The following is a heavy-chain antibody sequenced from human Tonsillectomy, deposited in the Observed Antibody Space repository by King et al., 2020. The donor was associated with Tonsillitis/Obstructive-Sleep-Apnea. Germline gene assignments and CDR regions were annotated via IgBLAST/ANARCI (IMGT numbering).Heavy chain of an antibody. V-gene: IGHV4-39*01. Sequence: QLQESGPGLVKPSETLSLTCTVSGGSISSSSYFWGWIRQPPGKGLEWIGSVYYSGTTYYNPSLKSRVTISVDTSKNQFSLKLSSVTAADTAVYYCAGRNSGWLRAFAVWGQGTMVTASS. CDR3: AGRNSGWLRAFAV. CDR2: VYYSGTT. CDR1: GGSISSSSYF. J-gene: IGHJ3*01. D-gene: IGHD6-19*01.